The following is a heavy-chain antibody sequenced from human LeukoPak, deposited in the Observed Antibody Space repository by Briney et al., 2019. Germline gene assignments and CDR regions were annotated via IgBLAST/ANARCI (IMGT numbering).Heavy chain of an antibody. CDR2: IYYSGST. CDR3: ARGVPYYYDNSGYPFDY. Sequence: SETLSLTCTVSGVSISSYYWNWIRQPPGKGLEWIGYIYYSGSTNYNPSLKSRVTISVDTSKNQFSLKLSSVTAADTAVYYCARGVPYYYDNSGYPFDYWGQGTLVTVSS. CDR1: GVSISSYY. J-gene: IGHJ4*02. D-gene: IGHD3-22*01. V-gene: IGHV4-59*01.